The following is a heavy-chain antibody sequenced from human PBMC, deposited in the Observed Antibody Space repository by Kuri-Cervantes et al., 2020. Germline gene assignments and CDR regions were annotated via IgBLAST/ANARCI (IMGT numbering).Heavy chain of an antibody. CDR1: GGSISSNNW. D-gene: IGHD3-10*01. Sequence: SETLSLTCAAFGGSISSNNWWSWVRQPPGKGLEWHSGNTNYNPSLKSRVTISVDKSKNQFSLKLSSVTAADTAVYYCARGGDMTPDIWGQGTMVTVSS. CDR3: ARGGDMTPDI. CDR2: SGNT. V-gene: IGHV4-4*02. J-gene: IGHJ3*02.